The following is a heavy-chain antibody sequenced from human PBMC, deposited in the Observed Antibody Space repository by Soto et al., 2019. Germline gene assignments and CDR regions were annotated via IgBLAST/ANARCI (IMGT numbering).Heavy chain of an antibody. CDR2: IIPIFGTA. CDR1: GGTFSSYA. V-gene: IGHV1-69*13. J-gene: IGHJ4*02. CDR3: ARVGYCSGGSCYSGPFDY. D-gene: IGHD2-15*01. Sequence: SVKVSCKASGGTFSSYAISWVRQAPGQGLEWMGGIIPIFGTANYAQKFQGRVTITADESTSTAYMELSSLRSEDTAVYYCARVGYCSGGSCYSGPFDYWGQGTLVTVSS.